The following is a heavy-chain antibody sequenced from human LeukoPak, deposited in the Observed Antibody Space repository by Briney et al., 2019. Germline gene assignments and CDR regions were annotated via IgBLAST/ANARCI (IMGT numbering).Heavy chain of an antibody. CDR2: IYYSGST. CDR3: ARGTLGYRAFDI. CDR1: GGSISSYY. Sequence: SETLSLTCTVSGGSISSYYWSWIRQPPGKGLEWIGYIYYSGSTYYNPSLKSRVTISVDTSKNQFSLKLSSVTAADTAVYYCARGTLGYRAFDIWGQGTMVTVSS. D-gene: IGHD2-15*01. J-gene: IGHJ3*02. V-gene: IGHV4-30-4*01.